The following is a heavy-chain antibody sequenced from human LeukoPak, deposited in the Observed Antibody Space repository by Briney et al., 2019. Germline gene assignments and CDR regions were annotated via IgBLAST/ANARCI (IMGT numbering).Heavy chain of an antibody. CDR2: VYPADSRA. Sequence: LGESLKISCKGSGYRFTSYWIGWVRQTPGKGLEWMGIVYPADSRAGYSPSFQGQVTISVDKSINTAYLQWSSLKASDTAIYYCARHDWLPDYWGQGTLVTVSS. CDR3: ARHDWLPDY. D-gene: IGHD3-9*01. V-gene: IGHV5-51*01. CDR1: GYRFTSYW. J-gene: IGHJ4*02.